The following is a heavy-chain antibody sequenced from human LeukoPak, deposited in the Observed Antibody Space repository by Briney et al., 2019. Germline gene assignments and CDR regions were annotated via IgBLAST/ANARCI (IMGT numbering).Heavy chain of an antibody. CDR1: GFTFSTYA. V-gene: IGHV3-30*04. J-gene: IGHJ3*02. CDR2: ISYDGRNK. D-gene: IGHD3-9*01. CDR3: AKGYYEIHAAFDI. Sequence: GGSLRLSCAVSGFTFSTYAMHWVRQAPGKGLEWVAFISYDGRNKYYADSVKGRFTISRDNSKNTLFLQMNSLRAEDTAVYYCAKGYYEIHAAFDIWGQGTMVTVSS.